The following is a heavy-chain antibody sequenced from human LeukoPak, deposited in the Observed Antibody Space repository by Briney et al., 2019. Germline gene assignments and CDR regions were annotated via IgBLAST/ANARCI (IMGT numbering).Heavy chain of an antibody. CDR3: AREIVGAREFDY. CDR2: INRDGSST. J-gene: IGHJ4*02. CDR1: GFTFSSHW. Sequence: GGSLRLSCAASGFTFSSHWMHWVRQAPGKGLVWVSRINRDGSSTSYADSVKGRLTISRDNAKNTLYLQMNSLRAEDTAAYYCAREIVGAREFDYWGQGTLVTVSS. D-gene: IGHD1-26*01. V-gene: IGHV3-74*01.